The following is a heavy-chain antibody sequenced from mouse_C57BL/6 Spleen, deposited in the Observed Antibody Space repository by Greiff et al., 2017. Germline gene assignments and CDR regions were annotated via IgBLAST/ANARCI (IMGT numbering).Heavy chain of an antibody. CDR1: GYAFSSSW. J-gene: IGHJ1*03. Sequence: QVQLKESGPELVKPGASVKISCKASGYAFSSSWMNWVKQRPGKGLEWIGRIYPGDGDTNYNGKFKGKATLTADNSSSTAYMQLSSLTSEDSAVYFCARSMTVVASYWYFDVWGTGTTVTVSS. V-gene: IGHV1-82*01. CDR3: ARSMTVVASYWYFDV. D-gene: IGHD1-1*01. CDR2: IYPGDGDT.